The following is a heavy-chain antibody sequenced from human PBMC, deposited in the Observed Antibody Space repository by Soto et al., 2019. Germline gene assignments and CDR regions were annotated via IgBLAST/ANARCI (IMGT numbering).Heavy chain of an antibody. D-gene: IGHD2-15*01. CDR1: WFSLSTSGVG. Sequence: GPTLVNPTQTLTLTCTFSWFSLSTSGVGVGWIRQPPGKALEWLALIYWDDDKRYSPSLKSRLTITKDTSKNQVVLTMTNMDPVDTATYYCAHTGSGYCSGGSCYSVFAFDIWGQGTMVTVS. V-gene: IGHV2-5*02. CDR2: IYWDDDK. J-gene: IGHJ3*02. CDR3: AHTGSGYCSGGSCYSVFAFDI.